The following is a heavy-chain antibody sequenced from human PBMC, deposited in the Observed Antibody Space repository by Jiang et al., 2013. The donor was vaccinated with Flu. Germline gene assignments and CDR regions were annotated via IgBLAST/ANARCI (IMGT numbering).Heavy chain of an antibody. CDR2: IIPIFGTT. CDR1: GDYFSSYS. J-gene: IGHJ4*02. D-gene: IGHD4-17*01. V-gene: IGHV1-69*01. Sequence: SGAEVKKPGSSVKVSCKASGDYFSSYSMSWVRQAPGQGLEWMGGIIPIFGTTNYAQKFQGRVTITADESTSTAYMELSSLGSEDTAVYFCARGRGYGEYDFDFWGQGTLVTVSS. CDR3: ARGRGYGEYDFDF.